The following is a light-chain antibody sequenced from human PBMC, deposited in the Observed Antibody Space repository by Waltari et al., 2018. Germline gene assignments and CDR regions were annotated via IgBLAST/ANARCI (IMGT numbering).Light chain of an antibody. CDR1: QSVNNDY. CDR2: GAS. J-gene: IGKJ4*01. CDR3: QQYATSPEA. Sequence: EIVLTQSPGPLSLSPGERATLSCRASQSVNNDYLAWYQQKPGQAPRLLIYGASTRATGIPDRFRGSGSGTDFTLTISRLEPEDFAAYYCQQYATSPEAFGGGTKVDNK. V-gene: IGKV3-20*01.